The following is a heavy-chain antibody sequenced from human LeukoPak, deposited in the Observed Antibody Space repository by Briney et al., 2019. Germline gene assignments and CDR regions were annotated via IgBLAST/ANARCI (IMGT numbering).Heavy chain of an antibody. Sequence: GGSLRLSCAASGFTFSSYAMSWVRQAPGKGLEWVLAISGSGGSTYYADSVKGRFTISRDYAKNTLYLQMSSLRAEDTAVYYCARDEPGSCPLDYWGQGTLVTVSS. CDR1: GFTFSSYA. CDR3: ARDEPGSCPLDY. CDR2: ISGSGGST. J-gene: IGHJ4*02. D-gene: IGHD1-1*01. V-gene: IGHV3-23*01.